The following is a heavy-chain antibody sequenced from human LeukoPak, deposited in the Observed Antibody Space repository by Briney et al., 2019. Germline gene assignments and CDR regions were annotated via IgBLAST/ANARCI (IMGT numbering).Heavy chain of an antibody. Sequence: GGSLRLSCAASGFTFSSYGMHWVRQAPGKGLEWVAFIRYDGSNKYYADSVKGRFTISRDNSKNTLYLQMNSLRAEDTAVYYCAQDPVPAAPYDAFDIWGQGTMVTVSS. CDR3: AQDPVPAAPYDAFDI. CDR2: IRYDGSNK. CDR1: GFTFSSYG. J-gene: IGHJ3*02. D-gene: IGHD2-2*01. V-gene: IGHV3-30*02.